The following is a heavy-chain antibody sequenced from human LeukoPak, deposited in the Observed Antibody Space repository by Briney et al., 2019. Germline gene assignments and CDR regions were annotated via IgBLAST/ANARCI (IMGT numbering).Heavy chain of an antibody. D-gene: IGHD3-22*01. J-gene: IGHJ4*02. CDR1: GFTFSSYA. Sequence: GGSLRLSCAASGFTFSSYAMSWVRQAPGKGLEWVSSISGSGGSTYYADSMKGRFTISRDNSKNTLYLQMNSLRAEDTAVYYCAASSGYYYTAFRYWGQGTLVTVSS. V-gene: IGHV3-23*01. CDR3: AASSGYYYTAFRY. CDR2: ISGSGGST.